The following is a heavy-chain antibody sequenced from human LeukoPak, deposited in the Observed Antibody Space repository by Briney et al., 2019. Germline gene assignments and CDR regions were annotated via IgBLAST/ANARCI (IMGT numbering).Heavy chain of an antibody. Sequence: GGSLRLSCAASGFIFSSYAMSWVRQAPGKGLEWLSYINYSGNEIYYADSVKGRFTISRDNSKHTLYLQMDSLRAEDTAIYYCTKTEGVASMAIFDSWGQGTLVTVSS. J-gene: IGHJ4*02. D-gene: IGHD2-21*01. CDR2: INYSGNEI. CDR1: GFIFSSYA. CDR3: TKTEGVASMAIFDS. V-gene: IGHV3-23*05.